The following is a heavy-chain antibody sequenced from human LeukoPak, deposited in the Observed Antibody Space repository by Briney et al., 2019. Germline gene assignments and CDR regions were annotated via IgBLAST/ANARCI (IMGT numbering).Heavy chain of an antibody. CDR3: ARDKGYFDWLSFDY. J-gene: IGHJ4*02. Sequence: PGGSLRLSCAASGFTVSSNYMRWVRPAPGKGLEWVSDIYSGGSTYYADYVKGRFTISSDNSKNTLYLQMNSLRAEDTAVYYCARDKGYFDWLSFDYWGQGTLVTVSS. CDR2: IYSGGST. CDR1: GFTVSSNY. D-gene: IGHD3-9*01. V-gene: IGHV3-66*01.